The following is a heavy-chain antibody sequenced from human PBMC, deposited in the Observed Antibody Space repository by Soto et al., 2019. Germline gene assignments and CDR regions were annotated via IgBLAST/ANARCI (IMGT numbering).Heavy chain of an antibody. D-gene: IGHD5-18*01. CDR3: ARDRYGCNCCDDFDI. V-gene: IGHV1-18*01. Sequence: QAQLVQSGAEVKKPGASVTISCKASGYTFTSKSLIWVRQAPGHGLEWVGWISPYNGKTEYANHVQGRVTMTRDTSSSRAYMELMSLRSDDTAVDYCARDRYGCNCCDDFDIWGQGTMVIVSS. CDR2: ISPYNGKT. CDR1: GYTFTSKS. J-gene: IGHJ3*02.